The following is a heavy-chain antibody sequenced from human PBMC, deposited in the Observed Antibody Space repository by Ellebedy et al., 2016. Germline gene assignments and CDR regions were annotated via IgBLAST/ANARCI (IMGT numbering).Heavy chain of an antibody. J-gene: IGHJ4*02. CDR3: ARDSGKFFTDY. CDR2: IPWDGGRP. D-gene: IGHD1-26*01. Sequence: GESLKISXVVSGFKIDDRAMLWLRQPPGKGLEWVSLIPWDGGRPSYADSVKGRFTISRDNAKNSLYLQMNSLRAEDTAVYYCARDSGKFFTDYWGQGTLVSVSS. V-gene: IGHV3-43D*04. CDR1: GFKIDDRA.